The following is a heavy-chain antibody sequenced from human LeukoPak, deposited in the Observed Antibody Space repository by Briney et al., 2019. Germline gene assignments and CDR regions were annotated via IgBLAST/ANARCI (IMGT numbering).Heavy chain of an antibody. D-gene: IGHD2-2*01. CDR2: ISGSGGST. J-gene: IGHJ6*02. CDR1: GFTFSSYA. Sequence: GGSLRLSCAASGFTFSSYAMSWVRQAPGKGLEWVSAISGSGGSTYYADSVKGRFTISRDNSKNTLYLQMNSLRAEDTAVYYCAKGEEVVPAALYYYYGMDVWGQGTTVTVSS. V-gene: IGHV3-23*01. CDR3: AKGEEVVPAALYYYYGMDV.